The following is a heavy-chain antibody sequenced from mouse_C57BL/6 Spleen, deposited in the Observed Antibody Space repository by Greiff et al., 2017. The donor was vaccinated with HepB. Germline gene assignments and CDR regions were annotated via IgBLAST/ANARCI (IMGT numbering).Heavy chain of an antibody. CDR3: ARYYARYFDV. Sequence: EVKVVESGGGLVKPGGSLKLSCAASGFTFSDYGMHWVRQAPEKGLEWVAYISSGSSTIYYADTVKGRFTISRDNAKNTLFLQMTSLRSEDTAMYYCARYYARYFDVWGTGTTVTVSS. V-gene: IGHV5-17*01. D-gene: IGHD1-1*01. CDR1: GFTFSDYG. CDR2: ISSGSSTI. J-gene: IGHJ1*03.